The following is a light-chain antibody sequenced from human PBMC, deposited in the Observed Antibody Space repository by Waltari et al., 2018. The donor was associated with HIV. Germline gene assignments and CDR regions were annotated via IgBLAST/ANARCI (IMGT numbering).Light chain of an antibody. CDR1: QSINNN. J-gene: IGKJ3*01. V-gene: IGKV3-15*01. Sequence: EILMTQSPATLSVSPGERATLSCRASQSINNNLAWYQQKPGQAPRLLIYGASTGATGVPARFSGSGSGTDFTLTINSLQSEDFAVYYCQQYNNWPGITFGPETKVYIK. CDR2: GAS. CDR3: QQYNNWPGIT.